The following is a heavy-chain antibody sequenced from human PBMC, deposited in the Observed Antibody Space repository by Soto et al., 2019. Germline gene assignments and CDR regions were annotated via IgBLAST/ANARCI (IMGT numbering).Heavy chain of an antibody. CDR3: AKDGDYEYFDY. J-gene: IGHJ4*02. Sequence: PGGSLRLSCAASGFSFSSYTMNWVCQAPGKGLEWVSSINNNSGRKYYADSVKGRFTISRDNSKNTLFLQMNSLKAEDTAVYFCAKDGDYEYFDYWGQGTQVTVSS. D-gene: IGHD3-22*01. CDR1: GFSFSSYT. V-gene: IGHV3-23*01. CDR2: INNNSGRK.